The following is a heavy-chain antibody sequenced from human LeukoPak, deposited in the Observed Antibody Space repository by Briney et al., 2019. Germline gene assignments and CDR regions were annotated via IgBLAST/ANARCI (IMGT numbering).Heavy chain of an antibody. CDR3: ARGGRCSSGWSKSRYGMDV. D-gene: IGHD6-19*01. J-gene: IGHJ6*02. CDR1: GGSISSYY. V-gene: IGHV4-59*01. CDR2: IYYSGST. Sequence: SETLSLTCAVSGGSISSYYWSWIRQPPGKGLEWIGYIYYSGSTNYNPSLKSRVTISVDTSKNQFSLKLSSVTAADTAVYYCARGGRCSSGWSKSRYGMDVWGQGTTVTVSS.